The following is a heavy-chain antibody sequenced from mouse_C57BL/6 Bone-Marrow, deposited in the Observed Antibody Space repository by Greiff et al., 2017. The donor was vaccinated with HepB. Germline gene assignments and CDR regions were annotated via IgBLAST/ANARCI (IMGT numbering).Heavy chain of an antibody. CDR1: GYTFTEYT. J-gene: IGHJ1*03. CDR3: ARHEVLYGSSPYWYFDV. D-gene: IGHD1-1*01. Sequence: VKLQQSGAELVKPGASVKLSCKASGYTFTEYTIHWVKQRSGQGLEWIGWFYPGSGSIKYNEKFKDKATLTADKSSSTVYMELSRLTSEDSAVYFCARHEVLYGSSPYWYFDVWGTGTTVTVSS. CDR2: FYPGSGSI. V-gene: IGHV1-62-2*01.